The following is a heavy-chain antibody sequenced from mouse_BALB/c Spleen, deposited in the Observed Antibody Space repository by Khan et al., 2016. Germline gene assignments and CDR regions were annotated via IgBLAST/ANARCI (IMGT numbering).Heavy chain of an antibody. V-gene: IGHV14-3*02. CDR3: ARTAYEYDVGCAY. Sequence: VQLKQSGAELVKPGASVKLSCTASGFNIKDTYMHWVKQRPEQGLEWIGRIDPANGNTKYDPKFQGKATITADTSSNTAYLQLSSLTSEDTAVPYGARTAYEYDVGCAYGGQGTLVTVSA. CDR2: IDPANGNT. CDR1: GFNIKDTY. J-gene: IGHJ3*01. D-gene: IGHD2-4*01.